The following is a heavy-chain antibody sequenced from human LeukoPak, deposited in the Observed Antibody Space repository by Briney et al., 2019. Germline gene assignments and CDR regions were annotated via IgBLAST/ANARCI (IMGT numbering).Heavy chain of an antibody. CDR3: ARAPGIAAAGTHFDF. J-gene: IGHJ4*02. D-gene: IGHD6-13*01. CDR2: IYYSGSA. Sequence: PSETLSLTCTVSGGSLSSYYWSWIRQPPGKGLEWIGYIYYSGSAKYNPSLKSRVTISVDTSKNQFSLKLSSVTAGDTAVYYCARAPGIAAAGTHFDFWGQGTLLTVSS. CDR1: GGSLSSYY. V-gene: IGHV4-59*01.